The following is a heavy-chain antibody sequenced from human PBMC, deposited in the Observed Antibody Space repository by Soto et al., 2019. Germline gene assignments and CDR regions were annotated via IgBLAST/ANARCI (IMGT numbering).Heavy chain of an antibody. Sequence: EVQLLESGGGLVQPGGSLRLSCAASGFTFSSYARSWVRQAPGKGREWVSAISGSGGSTYYADSVKGRFTISRDNSKNTLDLQMDSLRAEDTAVYYCAKDPSVVTPSGDYWGQGTLVTVSS. CDR2: ISGSGGST. V-gene: IGHV3-23*01. J-gene: IGHJ4*02. CDR3: AKDPSVVTPSGDY. D-gene: IGHD2-15*01. CDR1: GFTFSSYA.